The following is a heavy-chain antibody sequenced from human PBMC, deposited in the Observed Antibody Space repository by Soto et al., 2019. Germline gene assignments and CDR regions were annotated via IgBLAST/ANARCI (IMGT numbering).Heavy chain of an antibody. D-gene: IGHD6-19*01. CDR1: GFTFSGHA. CDR3: ARDGQGLAPYALDV. Sequence: QVQLVESGGGVAQPGRSLRLSCTVSGFTFSGHAMHWVRQAPGKGLEWVTQIWYDGSNKYYAESAKGRFTISRDNSKNTLYLQMNSLRVEDTAVYYCARDGQGLAPYALDVWGQGTSVTVSS. CDR2: IWYDGSNK. J-gene: IGHJ6*02. V-gene: IGHV3-33*01.